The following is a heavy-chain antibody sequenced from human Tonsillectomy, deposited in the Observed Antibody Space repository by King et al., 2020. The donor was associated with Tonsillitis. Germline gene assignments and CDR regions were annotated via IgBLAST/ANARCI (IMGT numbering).Heavy chain of an antibody. CDR2: IFYTGST. CDR3: ARGRYFDL. J-gene: IGHJ2*01. CDR1: GGSISSNY. Sequence: QLQESGPGLVKPSETLSLTCTVSGGSISSNYWSWIRQPPGAGLEWVGDIFYTGSTNYNPSLKSRVTISVDTAKNHFSLKLTSVTAADTAVYYCARGRYFDLWGRGTLVTVAS. V-gene: IGHV4-59*12.